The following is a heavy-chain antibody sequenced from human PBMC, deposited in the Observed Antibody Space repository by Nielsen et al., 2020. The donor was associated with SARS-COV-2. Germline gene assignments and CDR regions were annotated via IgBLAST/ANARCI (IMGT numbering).Heavy chain of an antibody. CDR1: GFTFSDYY. Sequence: ESLKISCAASGFTFSDYYMSWLRQAPGKGLEWIGNIYYSGNTYYNPSLKSRVTIYVDTSKNRFSLKVNSVTASDTAVYYCARQSTLGYCGGDCYSGWAFDIWGQGTTVSVSS. CDR2: IYYSGNT. CDR3: ARQSTLGYCGGDCYSGWAFDI. J-gene: IGHJ3*02. D-gene: IGHD2-21*02. V-gene: IGHV4-38-2*01.